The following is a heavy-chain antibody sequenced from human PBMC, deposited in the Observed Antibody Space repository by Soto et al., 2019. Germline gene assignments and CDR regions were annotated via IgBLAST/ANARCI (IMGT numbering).Heavy chain of an antibody. V-gene: IGHV3-23*01. D-gene: IGHD6-13*01. CDR3: AKTYSSSWYPTLYYYYGMDV. CDR2: ISGSGGST. J-gene: IGHJ6*02. Sequence: GGSLRLSCAASGFTFSSYAMSWVRQAPGKGLEWVSAISGSGGSTYYADSVKGRFTISRDNSKNTLYLQMNSLRAEDTAVYYCAKTYSSSWYPTLYYYYGMDVWGQGTTVTVSS. CDR1: GFTFSSYA.